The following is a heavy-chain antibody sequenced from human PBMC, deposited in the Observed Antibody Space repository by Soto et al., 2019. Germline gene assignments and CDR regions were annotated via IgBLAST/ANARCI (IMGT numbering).Heavy chain of an antibody. V-gene: IGHV3-23*01. D-gene: IGHD6-13*01. CDR3: AKTYSSSWYPTLYYYYGMDV. CDR2: ISGSGGST. J-gene: IGHJ6*02. Sequence: GGSLRLSCAASGFTFSSYAMSWVRQAPGKGLEWVSAISGSGGSTYYADSVKGRFTISRDNSKNTLYLQMNSLRAEDTAVYYCAKTYSSSWYPTLYYYYGMDVWGQGTTVTVSS. CDR1: GFTFSSYA.